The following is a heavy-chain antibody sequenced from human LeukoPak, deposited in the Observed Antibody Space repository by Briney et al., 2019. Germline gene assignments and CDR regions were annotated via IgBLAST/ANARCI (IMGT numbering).Heavy chain of an antibody. CDR2: ISYSGST. Sequence: SETLSLTCSVSGGSMSGYYWCWIRQSPGKGLEWIGYISYSGSTNYNPSLKSRVTISSDRSKNQFSLKLSSVTAADTAVYYCARLPVQLEGVFGYWGQGTLVTVSS. V-gene: IGHV4-59*08. J-gene: IGHJ4*02. D-gene: IGHD1-1*01. CDR3: ARLPVQLEGVFGY. CDR1: GGSMSGYY.